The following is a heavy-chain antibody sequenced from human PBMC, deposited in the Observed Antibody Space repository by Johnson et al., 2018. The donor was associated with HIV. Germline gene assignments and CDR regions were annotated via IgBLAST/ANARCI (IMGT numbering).Heavy chain of an antibody. CDR2: ISYDGSNK. V-gene: IGHV3-30*04. J-gene: IGHJ3*02. CDR1: GFTFSSYA. CDR3: ARCDSSSPLRAFDI. Sequence: QVQLVESGGGVVQPGRSLRLSCAASGFTFSSYAMHWVRQAPGKGLECVAVISYDGSNKYYADSVKGRFTISRDNSKNTLYLQMNSLRAEDTAVYYCARCDSSSPLRAFDIWGRGTMVTVSS. D-gene: IGHD6-6*01.